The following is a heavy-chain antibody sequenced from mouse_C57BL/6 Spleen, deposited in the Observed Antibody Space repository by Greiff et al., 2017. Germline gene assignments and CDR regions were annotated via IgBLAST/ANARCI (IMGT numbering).Heavy chain of an antibody. J-gene: IGHJ4*01. Sequence: VQLQQSGAELVKPGASVKISCKASGYAFSSYWMNWVKQRPGKGLEWIGQIYPGDGDTNYNGKFKGKATLTADKSSSTAYMQRSSLTSEASAVYFGTRLYYSSPYYYAMDYWGQGTSVTVSS. V-gene: IGHV1-80*01. D-gene: IGHD1-1*01. CDR1: GYAFSSYW. CDR3: TRLYYSSPYYYAMDY. CDR2: IYPGDGDT.